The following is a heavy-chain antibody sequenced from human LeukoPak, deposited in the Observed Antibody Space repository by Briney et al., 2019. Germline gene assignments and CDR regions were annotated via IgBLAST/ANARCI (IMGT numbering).Heavy chain of an antibody. CDR2: INHSGST. CDR3: SGGPGYSSSRYFDI. J-gene: IGHJ3*02. V-gene: IGHV4-34*01. D-gene: IGHD6-13*01. CDR1: GGSFRGYY. Sequence: SGTLSLTYAVYGGSFRGYYWSWIRQPPGKGLEWIGEINHSGSTNYNPSLKSRVTISVDTSKNQFSLKLSSVTAADTAVYYCSGGPGYSSSRYFDIWGQGTMVTVSS.